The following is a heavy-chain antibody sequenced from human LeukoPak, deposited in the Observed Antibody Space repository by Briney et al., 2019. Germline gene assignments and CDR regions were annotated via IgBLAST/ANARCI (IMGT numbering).Heavy chain of an antibody. Sequence: PSETLSLTCAVYGGSFSGYYWSWIRQPPGKGLEWIGEINHSGSTNYNPSLKSRVIMSVDTSKNQFSLNLTSVTAADTAVYYCARDLVGSGYASRWYYYMDVWGRGTTVTVSS. V-gene: IGHV4-34*01. J-gene: IGHJ6*03. D-gene: IGHD5-12*01. CDR2: INHSGST. CDR1: GGSFSGYY. CDR3: ARDLVGSGYASRWYYYMDV.